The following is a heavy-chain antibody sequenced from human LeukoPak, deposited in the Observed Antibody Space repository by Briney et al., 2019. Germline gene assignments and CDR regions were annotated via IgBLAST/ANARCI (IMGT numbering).Heavy chain of an antibody. CDR3: AKGKGYFDY. V-gene: IGHV3-43*01. CDR2: ITWDGSAT. Sequence: GGSLRLSCAASGFTFNDYTMHWVRQRPGKGLEWVSLITWDGSATSYADSVKGRFTISRDNSKNSLYLQMNSLRTEDTALYYCAKGKGYFDYWGQGTLVTVSS. J-gene: IGHJ4*02. CDR1: GFTFNDYT.